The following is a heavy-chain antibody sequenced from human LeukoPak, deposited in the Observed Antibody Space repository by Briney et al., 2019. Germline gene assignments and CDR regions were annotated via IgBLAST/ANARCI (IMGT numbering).Heavy chain of an antibody. CDR2: ISSSSSTI. D-gene: IGHD3-22*01. Sequence: QPGGSLRLSCAASGFTFSSYSMNWVRQAPGKGLEWVAYISSSSSTIYYADSVKGRFTISRDNAKNSLYLQMNSLRDEDTAVYYCARGNRAYYYDSSGYHNYDAFDIWGQGTMVTVSS. CDR3: ARGNRAYYYDSSGYHNYDAFDI. V-gene: IGHV3-48*02. CDR1: GFTFSSYS. J-gene: IGHJ3*02.